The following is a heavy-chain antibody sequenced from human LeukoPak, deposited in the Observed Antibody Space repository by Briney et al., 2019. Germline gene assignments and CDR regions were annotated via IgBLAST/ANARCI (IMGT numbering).Heavy chain of an antibody. J-gene: IGHJ6*02. V-gene: IGHV3-7*05. Sequence: PGGSLRLSRAASRXAFSTYWMSWVRQAPGKGLEWVANIKEDGSEKYYVDSVKGQFTIYRDNAKNSLYLQMNRLRAEDTAVYYCARDSPGSSRFYHYYGLDVWGQGTTVTVSS. CDR1: RXAFSTYW. D-gene: IGHD6-6*01. CDR2: IKEDGSEK. CDR3: ARDSPGSSRFYHYYGLDV.